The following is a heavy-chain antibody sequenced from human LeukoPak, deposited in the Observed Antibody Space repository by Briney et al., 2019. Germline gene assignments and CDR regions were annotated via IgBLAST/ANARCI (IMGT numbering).Heavy chain of an antibody. CDR2: IWYDGSNK. CDR1: GFTFSSYG. CDR3: ARETWAGTYYYYMDV. D-gene: IGHD3-10*01. V-gene: IGHV3-33*01. J-gene: IGHJ6*03. Sequence: GRSLGLSCAASGFTFSSYGMHWVRQAPGKGLEWVAVIWYDGSNKYYGDSVKGRFTISRDNSKNTLYLQMNSLRAEDTAVYYCARETWAGTYYYYMDVWGKGTTVTVSS.